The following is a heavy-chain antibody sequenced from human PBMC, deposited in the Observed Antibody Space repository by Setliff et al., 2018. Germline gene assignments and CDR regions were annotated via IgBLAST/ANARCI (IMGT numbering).Heavy chain of an antibody. Sequence: GASVKVSCKASGGTFRTDGFNWVRQAPGQGLEWMGRIIPVFGTAKYVQKFQGRVTISADESARTAYMELSSLRFEDTAVYYCARERAYDGLNYYGMDVWGQGTTVTVS. V-gene: IGHV1-69*13. J-gene: IGHJ6*01. CDR3: ARERAYDGLNYYGMDV. CDR2: IIPVFGTA. CDR1: GGTFRTDG. D-gene: IGHD3-22*01.